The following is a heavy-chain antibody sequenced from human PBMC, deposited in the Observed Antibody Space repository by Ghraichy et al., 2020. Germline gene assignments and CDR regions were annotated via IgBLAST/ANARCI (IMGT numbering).Heavy chain of an antibody. J-gene: IGHJ6*02. Sequence: SQTLSLTCTVSGGSISSGGYYWSWIRQHPGKGLEWIGYIYYSGSTYYNPSLKSRVTISVDTSKNQFSLKLSSVTAADTAVYYCAREKGTMVRGVTYYYGMDVWGQGTTVTVSS. CDR1: GGSISSGGYY. V-gene: IGHV4-31*03. D-gene: IGHD3-10*01. CDR3: AREKGTMVRGVTYYYGMDV. CDR2: IYYSGST.